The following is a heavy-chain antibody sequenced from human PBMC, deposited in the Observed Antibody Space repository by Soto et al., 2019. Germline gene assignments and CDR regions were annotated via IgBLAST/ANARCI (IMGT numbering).Heavy chain of an antibody. CDR3: VRGGGGGLFDP. Sequence: GGSLRLSCAGSGFTFGDSYMSWIRQAPGKGLEWLSYISPGSRYPAYADSVRGRFTISRDNPKRSLYLQMMSLTAEDTAIYYCVRGGGGGLFDPWGQGTMVTVSS. CDR1: GFTFGDSY. D-gene: IGHD2-15*01. V-gene: IGHV3-11*06. CDR2: ISPGSRYP. J-gene: IGHJ5*02.